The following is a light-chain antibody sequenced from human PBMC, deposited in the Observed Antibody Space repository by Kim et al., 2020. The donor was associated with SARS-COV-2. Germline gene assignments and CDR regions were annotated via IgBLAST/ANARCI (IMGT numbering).Light chain of an antibody. Sequence: SIGKRVALSRRASQSVRGSHLAWYQHKPGQAPRLLLYGASTRATGIPDRFSGSGSGTDFTLTIDRLEPEDVAVYYCQHYGGPPYTFGQGTKLEI. CDR2: GAS. CDR3: QHYGGPPYT. CDR1: QSVRGSH. V-gene: IGKV3-20*01. J-gene: IGKJ2*01.